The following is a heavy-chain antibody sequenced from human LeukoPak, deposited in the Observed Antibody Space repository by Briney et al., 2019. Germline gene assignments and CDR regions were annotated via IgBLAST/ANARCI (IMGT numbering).Heavy chain of an antibody. V-gene: IGHV3-7*01. J-gene: IGHJ6*02. CDR2: IKQDGSEK. CDR3: ARGGLVSGRYFDWFTPPPYYYYGMDV. CDR1: GFTFSSYW. Sequence: TGGSLRLSCAASGFTFSSYWMSWVRQAPGKGLEWVANIKQDGSEKYYVDSVKGRFTISRDNAKNSLYLQMNSLRAEDTAVYYCARGGLVSGRYFDWFTPPPYYYYGMDVWGQGTTVTVSS. D-gene: IGHD3-9*01.